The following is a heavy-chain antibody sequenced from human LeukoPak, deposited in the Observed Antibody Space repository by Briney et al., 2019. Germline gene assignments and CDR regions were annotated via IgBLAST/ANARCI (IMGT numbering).Heavy chain of an antibody. J-gene: IGHJ6*02. CDR1: GFTFSSYW. Sequence: GGSLRLSCAASGFTFSSYWMNRARQAPGKGLEWVASINHNGNVNYYVDSVKGRFTISRDNAKNSLYLQMSNLRAEDTAVYFCARGGGLDVWGQGATVTVSS. CDR3: ARGGGLDV. V-gene: IGHV3-7*03. D-gene: IGHD3-16*01. CDR2: INHNGNVN.